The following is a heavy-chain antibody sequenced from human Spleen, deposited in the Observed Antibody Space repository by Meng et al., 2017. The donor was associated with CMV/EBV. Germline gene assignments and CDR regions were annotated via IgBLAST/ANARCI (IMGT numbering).Heavy chain of an antibody. J-gene: IGHJ4*02. D-gene: IGHD2-21*01. CDR3: ARIRGGDNSYFDY. CDR2: IKQDGSEN. V-gene: IGHV3-7*01. CDR1: GFTFDDYA. Sequence: GESLKISCAASGFTFDDYAMHWVRQAPGKGLKWVAYIKQDGSENYYVDSVKGRFTISRDNAKNSLYLQMNSLRAEDTAVYYCARIRGGDNSYFDYWGQGTLVTVSS.